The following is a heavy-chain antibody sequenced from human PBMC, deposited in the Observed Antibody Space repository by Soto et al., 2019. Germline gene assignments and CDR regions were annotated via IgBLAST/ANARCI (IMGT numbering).Heavy chain of an antibody. CDR2: IYTSGST. J-gene: IGHJ6*02. CDR3: ARDSDRGFGELYERPLECYGIDV. CDR1: GGSISSYY. Sequence: PSETLSLTCTVSGGSISSYYWSWIRQPAGKGLEWIGCIYTSGSTNYNPSLKSRVTMSVDTSKNQFSLKLSSVTAAATAVYYCARDSDRGFGELYERPLECYGIDVWGQGTHVTVS. V-gene: IGHV4-4*07. D-gene: IGHD3-10*01.